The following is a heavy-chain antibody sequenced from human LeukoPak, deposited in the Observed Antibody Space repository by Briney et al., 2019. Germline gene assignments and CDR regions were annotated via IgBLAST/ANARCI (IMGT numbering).Heavy chain of an antibody. CDR1: GGSISSSSYY. D-gene: IGHD5-18*01. CDR2: IYYSGST. J-gene: IGHJ4*02. Sequence: PSETLSLTCTVSGGSISSSSYYWGWIRQPPGKGLEWIGSIYYSGSTYYNPSLKSRVTISVDTSKNQFSLKLSSVTAADTAVYYCAGEPAWIQLWPFDYWGQGTLVTVSS. V-gene: IGHV4-39*02. CDR3: AGEPAWIQLWPFDY.